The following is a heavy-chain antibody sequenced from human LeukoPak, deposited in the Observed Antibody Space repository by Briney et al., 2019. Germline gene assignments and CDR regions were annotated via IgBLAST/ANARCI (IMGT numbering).Heavy chain of an antibody. D-gene: IGHD3-10*01. V-gene: IGHV3-23*01. CDR1: GFTFSTYA. CDR2: ISGSGGST. J-gene: IGHJ4*02. Sequence: GGSLRLSCAASGFTFSTYAMSWVRQAPGKGLEWVSAISGSGGSTYYADSVKGRFTISRDNSKNTLYLQMNSLRAEDTAVYYCARWFGEFVWDYWGQGTLVAVSS. CDR3: ARWFGEFVWDY.